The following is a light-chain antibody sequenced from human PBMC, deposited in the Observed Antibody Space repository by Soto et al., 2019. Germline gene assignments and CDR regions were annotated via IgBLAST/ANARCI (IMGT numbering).Light chain of an antibody. J-gene: IGKJ5*01. Sequence: EIVMTQSPATLSVSPGERATFSCWASQSVSSNLAWYQQKPGQAPRLLIYDASTRATGIPARFSGSGSGIDFTLTISGLQSEDFAVYSCQQYHNWPITFGQGTRLEIK. CDR3: QQYHNWPIT. CDR2: DAS. V-gene: IGKV3D-15*01. CDR1: QSVSSN.